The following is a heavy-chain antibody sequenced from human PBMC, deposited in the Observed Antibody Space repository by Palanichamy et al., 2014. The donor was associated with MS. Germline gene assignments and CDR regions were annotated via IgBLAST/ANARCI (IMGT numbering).Heavy chain of an antibody. CDR2: ISWNSGSI. Sequence: EVQLVESGGGLVQPGRSLRLSCAASGFTFDDYAMHWVRQAPGKGLEWVSGISWNSGSIGYADSVKGRFTISRDNAKNSLYLQMNSLRAEDTALYYCAKAAYYYDSSGYYYRYYFDYWGQGTLVTVSS. CDR3: AKAAYYYDSSGYYYRYYFDY. D-gene: IGHD3-22*01. CDR1: GFTFDDYA. J-gene: IGHJ4*02. V-gene: IGHV3-9*01.